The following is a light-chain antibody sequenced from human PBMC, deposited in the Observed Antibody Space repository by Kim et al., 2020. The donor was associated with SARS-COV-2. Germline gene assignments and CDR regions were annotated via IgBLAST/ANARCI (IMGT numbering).Light chain of an antibody. CDR2: AAS. Sequence: APGESATPSCRASQRVSSSYLAWFQQKPGQAPRLLIYAASSRATGIPDRFSGSGSGTDFTLTISRLEPEDFAVYYCQQYGSSPWTFGQGTKVDIK. J-gene: IGKJ1*01. V-gene: IGKV3-20*01. CDR3: QQYGSSPWT. CDR1: QRVSSSY.